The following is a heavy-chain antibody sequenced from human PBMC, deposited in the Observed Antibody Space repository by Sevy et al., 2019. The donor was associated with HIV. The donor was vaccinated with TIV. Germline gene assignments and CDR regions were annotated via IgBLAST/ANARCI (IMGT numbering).Heavy chain of an antibody. CDR1: GGSISSGDYY. J-gene: IGHJ4*02. D-gene: IGHD3-22*01. V-gene: IGHV4-30-4*01. Sequence: SETLSLTCTVSGGSISSGDYYWSWIRQPPGQGLEWIGYIYYSGSTYYNPSLKSRVTISVDTSKNQFSLKLSSVTAADTAVYYCARGQGGRGPYYYDSSGYCDYWGQGTLVTVSS. CDR3: ARGQGGRGPYYYDSSGYCDY. CDR2: IYYSGST.